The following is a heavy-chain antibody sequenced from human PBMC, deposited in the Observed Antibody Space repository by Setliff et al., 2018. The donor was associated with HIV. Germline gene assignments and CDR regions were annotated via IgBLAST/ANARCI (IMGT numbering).Heavy chain of an antibody. D-gene: IGHD3-22*01. V-gene: IGHV4-34*01. CDR3: AREYDSSGYGANFDH. Sequence: SETLSLTCAAYGGSFSGYYWSWIRQPPGKGLEWIGEINHSGSTNYNPSLKSRVNISIDPSKNHFTLRLSSVTAADTAVYYCAREYDSSGYGANFDHWGQGTLVTVSS. J-gene: IGHJ4*02. CDR2: INHSGST. CDR1: GGSFSGYY.